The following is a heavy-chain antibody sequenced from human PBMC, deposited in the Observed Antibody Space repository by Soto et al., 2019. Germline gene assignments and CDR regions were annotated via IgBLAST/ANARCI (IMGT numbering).Heavy chain of an antibody. D-gene: IGHD1-1*01. CDR3: AWGKGAWNDGSDY. Sequence: PGESLMISCKASGSSFTSCCIGWVRKMPGKGLEWMGIIYPGDSDTRYSPSFQGQVTISADKSISTAYLRWSSLKASDTAMYYCAWGKGAWNDGSDYWGQGTLVTASS. V-gene: IGHV5-51*01. J-gene: IGHJ4*02. CDR1: GSSFTSCC. CDR2: IYPGDSDT.